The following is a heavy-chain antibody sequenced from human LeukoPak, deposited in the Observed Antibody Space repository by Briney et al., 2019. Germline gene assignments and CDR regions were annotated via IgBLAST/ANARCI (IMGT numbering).Heavy chain of an antibody. CDR1: GYTFTGYY. J-gene: IGHJ4*02. Sequence: GASVKVSCKTSGYTFTGYYIAWVRQAPGQGLEWIGWINSDSGGTNYAQKFQGRVTMTRDTSTSTAYMELSSLISDDTAFYYCARDTITVTTPYFDYWGQGTLVTVPS. CDR3: ARDTITVTTPYFDY. V-gene: IGHV1-2*02. D-gene: IGHD4-17*01. CDR2: INSDSGGT.